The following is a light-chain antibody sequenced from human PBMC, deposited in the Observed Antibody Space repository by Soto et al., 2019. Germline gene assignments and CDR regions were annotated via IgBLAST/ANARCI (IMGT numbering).Light chain of an antibody. CDR3: CSHAGRYALL. Sequence: QSALTQPRSVSGSPGQSVTISCTGTSSDVGVYKYVSWYEHHPGKAPKLIIYDDTTRPSGVPDRFSASKSGNTASLTISGLQAEDEADYYCCSHAGRYALLFVGGTKRTVL. J-gene: IGLJ3*02. CDR2: DDT. V-gene: IGLV2-11*01. CDR1: SSDVGVYKY.